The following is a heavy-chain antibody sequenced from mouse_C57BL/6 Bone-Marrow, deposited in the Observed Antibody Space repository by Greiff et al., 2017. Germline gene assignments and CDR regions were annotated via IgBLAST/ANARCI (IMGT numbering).Heavy chain of an antibody. D-gene: IGHD1-1*01. CDR3: ASGHYGSRGDY. Sequence: QVQLQQSDAELVKPGASVKISCKVSGYTFTDHTLHWMKQRPEQGLEWIGYIYPRDGSTKYNEKFKGKATLTAYKSSSTAYMQLNSLTSEDSAVYFCASGHYGSRGDYWGQGTTLTVSS. V-gene: IGHV1-78*01. CDR1: GYTFTDHT. CDR2: IYPRDGST. J-gene: IGHJ2*01.